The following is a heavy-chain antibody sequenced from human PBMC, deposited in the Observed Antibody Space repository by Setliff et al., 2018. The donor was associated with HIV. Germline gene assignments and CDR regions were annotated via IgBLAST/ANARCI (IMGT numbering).Heavy chain of an antibody. CDR3: ARGLTGGNSISDFDY. V-gene: IGHV1-2*04. D-gene: IGHD2-21*02. Sequence: ASVKVSCKASGYTFTGYYMHWVRQAPGQGLEWMGWINPNSGGTNYAQKFQGWVTMTRDTSISTAYMELSRLRSEDTAVYYCARGLTGGNSISDFDYWGQGTLVTVSS. CDR2: INPNSGGT. CDR1: GYTFTGYY. J-gene: IGHJ4*02.